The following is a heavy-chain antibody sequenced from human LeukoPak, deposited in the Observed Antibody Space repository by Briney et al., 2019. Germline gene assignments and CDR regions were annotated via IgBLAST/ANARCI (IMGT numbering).Heavy chain of an antibody. D-gene: IGHD5-18*01. CDR3: AKESLRGHSYGFDN. CDR2: IRYGGSNK. V-gene: IGHV3-30*02. CDR1: GFTFSSYG. Sequence: GGSLRLSCAASGFTFSSYGMHWVRQAPGKGLEWVAFIRYGGSNKYYADSVKGRFTISRDNSKSTLYLQMNSLRAGDTALYYCAKESLRGHSYGFDNWGQGTLVTVSS. J-gene: IGHJ4*02.